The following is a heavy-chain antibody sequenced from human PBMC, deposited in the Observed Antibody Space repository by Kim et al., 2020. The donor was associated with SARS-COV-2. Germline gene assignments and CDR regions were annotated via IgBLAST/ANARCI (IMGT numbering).Heavy chain of an antibody. Sequence: GGSLRLSCVASGFTFNRYWMHWVRQGPGKGLVWVSRINNDGTTTNYADSVKGRFTISRDNAKNTLYLQMNRLRVEDTAVYYCARRYYDSSGVYFFDYWGQGTLVTVSS. D-gene: IGHD3-22*01. J-gene: IGHJ4*02. V-gene: IGHV3-74*01. CDR2: INNDGTTT. CDR1: GFTFNRYW. CDR3: ARRYYDSSGVYFFDY.